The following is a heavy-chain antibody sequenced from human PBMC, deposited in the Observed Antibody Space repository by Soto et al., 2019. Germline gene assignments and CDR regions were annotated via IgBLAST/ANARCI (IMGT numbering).Heavy chain of an antibody. CDR3: ARRAVGCSNTSCYKGNYYYYGMDV. D-gene: IGHD2-2*02. J-gene: IGHJ6*02. CDR1: CYSFTSYW. CDR2: IDPSDSYT. Sequence: GESLKISCKGSCYSFTSYWISWVRQMPGKGLGWMGMIDPSDSYTNYKPSFQGHINISADKYIRTAYLKWSSLKASDTTMYYCARRAVGCSNTSCYKGNYYYYGMDVWGQGTTVTVSS. V-gene: IGHV5-10-1*01.